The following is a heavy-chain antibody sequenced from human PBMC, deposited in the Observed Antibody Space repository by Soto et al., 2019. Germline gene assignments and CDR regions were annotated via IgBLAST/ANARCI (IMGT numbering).Heavy chain of an antibody. CDR1: GFTFSSYA. J-gene: IGHJ4*02. CDR2: ISGSGGST. Sequence: PGGSLRLSCAASGFTFSSYALRWVRQALGKGMEWVSAISGSGGSTDYVDSLKGRCTISRDNSKNTRNLQMNSLRAKDTAVYYCAKLQAYSYGPGAYFDYWGQGTLVTVSS. V-gene: IGHV3-23*01. D-gene: IGHD5-18*01. CDR3: AKLQAYSYGPGAYFDY.